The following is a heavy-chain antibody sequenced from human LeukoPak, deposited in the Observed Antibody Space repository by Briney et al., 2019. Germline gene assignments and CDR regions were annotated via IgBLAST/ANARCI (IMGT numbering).Heavy chain of an antibody. CDR2: MNPNSGNT. V-gene: IGHV1-8*03. CDR3: ARVLSSGWIDY. D-gene: IGHD6-19*01. Sequence: WASVKVSCKASGYTFTSYDINWVRQATGQGLEWMGWMNPNSGNTGYAQKFQGRVTITRNTSISTAYMELSSLRSEDTAVYYCARVLSSGWIDYWGQGTLVTVSS. J-gene: IGHJ4*02. CDR1: GYTFTSYD.